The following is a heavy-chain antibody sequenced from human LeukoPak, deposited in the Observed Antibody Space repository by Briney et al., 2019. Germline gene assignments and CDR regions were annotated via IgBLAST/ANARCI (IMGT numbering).Heavy chain of an antibody. J-gene: IGHJ4*02. Sequence: GGSLRLSCAASGLTFSSFGMSWVRRAQGKGLEWVSGISGSGGTTYYADSVKGRFSISRDNSKNTMYLQMNTLRVEDAAVYYCAKGHTDSGTGFDCWGQGTLVTVSS. CDR2: ISGSGGTT. CDR1: GLTFSSFG. D-gene: IGHD4-17*01. V-gene: IGHV3-23*01. CDR3: AKGHTDSGTGFDC.